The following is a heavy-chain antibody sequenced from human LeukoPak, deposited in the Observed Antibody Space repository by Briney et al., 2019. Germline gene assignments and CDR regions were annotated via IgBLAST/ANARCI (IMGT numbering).Heavy chain of an antibody. D-gene: IGHD3-3*01. CDR3: ARMHYDFWSGFYALGY. CDR1: GYTFTSYV. CDR2: INAYNGNT. V-gene: IGHV1-18*01. Sequence: ASVKVSCKASGYTFTSYVFSWVGQAPGKGLEGMGWINAYNGNTNYAQKLQGRSTMTKDTSRSTDYMELRNVRSDDSAVYYCARMHYDFWSGFYALGYWVQGSLVAVS. J-gene: IGHJ4*02.